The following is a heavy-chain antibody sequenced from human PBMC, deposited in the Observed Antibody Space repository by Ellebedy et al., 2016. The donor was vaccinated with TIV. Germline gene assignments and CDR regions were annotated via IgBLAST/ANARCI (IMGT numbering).Heavy chain of an antibody. D-gene: IGHD1-26*01. V-gene: IGHV1-46*01. J-gene: IGHJ3*02. CDR1: GYTFTSYY. Sequence: ASVKVSCKASGYTFTSYYMHWVRQAPGQGLEWMGIINPSGGSTSYAQKFQGRVTMTRDTSTSTVYMELSSLRSEDTAVYYCARDHSPGATVWSQDAFDIWGQGTMVTVSS. CDR2: INPSGGST. CDR3: ARDHSPGATVWSQDAFDI.